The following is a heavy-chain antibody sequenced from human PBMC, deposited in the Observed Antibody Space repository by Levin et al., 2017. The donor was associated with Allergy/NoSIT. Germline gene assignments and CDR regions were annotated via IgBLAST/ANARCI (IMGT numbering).Heavy chain of an antibody. J-gene: IGHJ4*02. CDR2: ISGSGGST. D-gene: IGHD3-9*01. V-gene: IGHV3-23*01. Sequence: GESLKISCAASGFTFSSYAMSWVRQAPGKGLEWVSAISGSGGSTYYADSVKGRFTISRDNSKNTLYLQMNSLRAEDTDGQYCAADLLRYFDWLPPDYWGQGTLVTVSS. CDR3: AADLLRYFDWLPPDY. CDR1: GFTFSSYA.